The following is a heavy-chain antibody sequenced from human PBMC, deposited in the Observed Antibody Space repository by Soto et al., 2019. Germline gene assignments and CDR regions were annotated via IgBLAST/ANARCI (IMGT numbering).Heavy chain of an antibody. J-gene: IGHJ4*02. V-gene: IGHV1-8*01. CDR1: GYTCTSYD. Sequence: QVQLVQSGAEVKKPGASVKVSCKASGYTCTSYDINWVRQATGQGLEWMRWMNPNSGNTGYAPKFQGRVTMTRNTSIITAYMELSSLRSDDTAVYYCARSTNDYGDRHWGQGPLVTVSS. CDR3: ARSTNDYGDRH. D-gene: IGHD4-17*01. CDR2: MNPNSGNT.